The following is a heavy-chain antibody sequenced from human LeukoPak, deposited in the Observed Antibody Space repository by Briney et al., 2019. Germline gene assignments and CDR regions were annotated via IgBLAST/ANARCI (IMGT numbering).Heavy chain of an antibody. CDR2: IKQDGSEK. V-gene: IGHV3-7*01. CDR3: TRGVTIVPDY. Sequence: GGSLRLSCAASGFTYSFYWMSWVRQAPGKGLEWVANIKQDGSEKYYVDSVKGRFTISRDNAKNSLYLQMNSLRVEDTAVYYCTRGVTIVPDYWGQGTLVTVSS. J-gene: IGHJ4*02. D-gene: IGHD2-8*01. CDR1: GFTYSFYW.